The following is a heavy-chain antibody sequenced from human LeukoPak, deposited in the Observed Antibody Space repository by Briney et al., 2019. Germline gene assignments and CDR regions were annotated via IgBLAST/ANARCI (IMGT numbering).Heavy chain of an antibody. J-gene: IGHJ6*02. D-gene: IGHD3-22*01. CDR2: IYSDGTI. V-gene: IGHV3-66*02. Sequence: PGGSLRLSCAAFGLSVSSHHMNWIRQAPGKGLEWVSVIYSDGTIYYGDSVKGRFTISRDHAQNTLYLQMNSLRSEDTAVYYCVREHHYERYLYYGLDVWGQGTTVIVSS. CDR3: VREHHYERYLYYGLDV. CDR1: GLSVSSHH.